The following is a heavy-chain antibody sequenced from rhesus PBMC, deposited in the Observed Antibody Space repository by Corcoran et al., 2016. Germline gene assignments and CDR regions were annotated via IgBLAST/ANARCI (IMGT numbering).Heavy chain of an antibody. CDR3: ARYSGSWKGSCFDY. J-gene: IGHJ4*01. D-gene: IGHD6-25*01. Sequence: QVQLQESGPGLVKPSETLSLTCAVSGGSISSNYWRWIRQAPGKGLEWIGRIYGSGASTHYNPSLRSRVTISPDTSKNQFSLKLSSVTAADTAVYYCARYSGSWKGSCFDYWGQGVLVTVSS. CDR2: IYGSGAST. V-gene: IGHV4-160*01. CDR1: GGSISSNY.